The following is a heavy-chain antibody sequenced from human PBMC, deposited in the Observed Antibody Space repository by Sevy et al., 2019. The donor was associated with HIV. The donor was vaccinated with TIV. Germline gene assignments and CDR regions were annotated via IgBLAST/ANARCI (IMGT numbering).Heavy chain of an antibody. CDR1: GFSFSNYA. CDR2: ISGTGDTT. D-gene: IGHD5-12*01. CDR3: TNRADDSGYDLGFEQ. Sequence: GGSLRLSCAASGFSFSNYAMSWVRQAPGKGLEWVSGISGTGDTTFYADSVKGRFTSSRDNSKNTVYLQMNRLRAEDTALYYCTNRADDSGYDLGFEQWGQGTLVTVSS. J-gene: IGHJ4*02. V-gene: IGHV3-23*01.